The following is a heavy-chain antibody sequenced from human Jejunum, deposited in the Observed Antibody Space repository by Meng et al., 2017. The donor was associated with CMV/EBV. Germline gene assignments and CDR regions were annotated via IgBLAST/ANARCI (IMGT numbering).Heavy chain of an antibody. D-gene: IGHD1-14*01. CDR3: ATVGPYSRSVY. V-gene: IGHV3-15*07. CDR2: IKSKTDGGTI. CDR1: GFTFINAW. J-gene: IGHJ4*02. Sequence: CAGSGFTFINAWMNWVRQAPGKGLEWVGRIKSKTDGGTIDYAAPVKGRFTISRDDSKDTLYLQMDSLKTEDTAVYYCATVGPYSRSVYWGQGTLVTVSS.